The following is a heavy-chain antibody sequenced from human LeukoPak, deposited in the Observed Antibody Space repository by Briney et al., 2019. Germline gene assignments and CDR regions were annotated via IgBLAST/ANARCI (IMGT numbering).Heavy chain of an antibody. D-gene: IGHD6-19*01. Sequence: GGSLRLSCAASGFTFSSYTMNWVRQAPGKGLEWVSAISGSSGSTYYADSVKGRFTISRDNSKNTLYLQMNSLRAEDTAVYYCAKDSLAGDFDYWGQGTLVTVSS. CDR1: GFTFSSYT. CDR3: AKDSLAGDFDY. J-gene: IGHJ4*02. V-gene: IGHV3-23*01. CDR2: ISGSSGST.